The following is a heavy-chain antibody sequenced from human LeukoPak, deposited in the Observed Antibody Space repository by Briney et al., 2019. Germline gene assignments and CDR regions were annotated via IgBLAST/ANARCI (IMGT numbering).Heavy chain of an antibody. Sequence: GGSLRLSCAASGFTVSSNYMSWVRQAPGKGLEWVSSISSSSSYIYYADSVKGRFTISRDNAKNSLYLQMNSLRAEDTAVYYCARDPKLRYFDWTNFDYWGQGTLVTVSS. J-gene: IGHJ4*02. CDR2: ISSSSSYI. V-gene: IGHV3-21*01. CDR1: GFTVSSNY. CDR3: ARDPKLRYFDWTNFDY. D-gene: IGHD3-9*01.